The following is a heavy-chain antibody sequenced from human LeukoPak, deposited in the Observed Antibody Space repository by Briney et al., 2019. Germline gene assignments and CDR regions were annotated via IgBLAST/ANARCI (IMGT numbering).Heavy chain of an antibody. CDR1: GFTFSSYE. CDR3: ARDTLPLTGDHRFDY. Sequence: PGGSLRLSCAASGFTFSSYEMNWVRQAPGKGLEWVSYISSSGSDIYYADSVKGRFTISRDNAKNSLYLQMNSLRDEDTAVYYCARDTLPLTGDHRFDYWGQGTLVTVSS. CDR2: ISSSGSDI. D-gene: IGHD7-27*01. J-gene: IGHJ4*02. V-gene: IGHV3-48*03.